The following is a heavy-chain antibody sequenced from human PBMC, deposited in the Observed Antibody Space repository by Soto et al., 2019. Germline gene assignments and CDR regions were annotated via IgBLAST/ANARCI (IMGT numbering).Heavy chain of an antibody. D-gene: IGHD3-9*01. CDR2: ISAYDGDR. CDR3: VRDCLHYDVSTGSYSDCFDP. Sequence: QIQMVQSGGEVKKPGASVKVSCKASGYAFSSYGISWVRQAPGQGPEWMGGISAYDGDRNYGQDFQGRLTMTTDKSTSTAYMALRSLRSDDTAVYYCVRDCLHYDVSTGSYSDCFDPWGQGPLVTVSS. V-gene: IGHV1-18*01. J-gene: IGHJ5*02. CDR1: GYAFSSYG.